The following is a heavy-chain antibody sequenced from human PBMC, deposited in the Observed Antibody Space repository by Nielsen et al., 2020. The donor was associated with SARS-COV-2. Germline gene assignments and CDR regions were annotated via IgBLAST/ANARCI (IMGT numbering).Heavy chain of an antibody. Sequence: GESLKISCAASGFTVSSNYMSWVRQAPGKGLEWVSVIYSGGSTYYADSVKGRFTISRDNSKNTLYLQMNSLRAEDTAVYYCARDPAGYSGSQRAFDIWGQGTMVTVSS. CDR3: ARDPAGYSGSQRAFDI. D-gene: IGHD1-26*01. J-gene: IGHJ3*02. CDR2: IYSGGST. CDR1: GFTVSSNY. V-gene: IGHV3-66*01.